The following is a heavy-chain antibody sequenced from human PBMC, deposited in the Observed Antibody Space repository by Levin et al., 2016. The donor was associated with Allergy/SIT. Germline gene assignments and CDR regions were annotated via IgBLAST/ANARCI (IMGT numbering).Heavy chain of an antibody. V-gene: IGHV1-69*01. CDR3: ARDRSYSFDAFDI. J-gene: IGHJ3*02. Sequence: WVRQAPGQGLEWMGGIIPIFGTANYAQKFQGRVTITADESTSTAYMELSSLRSEDTAVYYCARDRSYSFDAFDIWGQGTMVTVSS. D-gene: IGHD1-26*01. CDR2: IIPIFGTA.